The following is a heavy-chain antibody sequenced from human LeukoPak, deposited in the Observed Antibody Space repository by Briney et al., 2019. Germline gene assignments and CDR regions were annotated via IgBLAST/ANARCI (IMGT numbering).Heavy chain of an antibody. CDR1: GGSISSSSYY. Sequence: SETLSLTCTVSGGSISSSSYYWGWIRQPPGKGLEWIGSIYYSGSTYYNPSLKSRVTISVDTSKNQFSLKLSSVTAADTAVYYCARMTTVTTGFDPRGQGTLVTVSS. CDR2: IYYSGST. CDR3: ARMTTVTTGFDP. J-gene: IGHJ5*02. V-gene: IGHV4-39*01. D-gene: IGHD4-17*01.